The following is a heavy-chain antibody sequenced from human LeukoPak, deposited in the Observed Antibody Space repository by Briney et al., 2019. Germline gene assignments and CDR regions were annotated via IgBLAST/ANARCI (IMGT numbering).Heavy chain of an antibody. CDR1: GFNFTAYW. J-gene: IGHJ5*01. V-gene: IGHV5-51*01. D-gene: IGHD3-22*01. CDR2: SHPINSDT. CDR3: ARHQYYYDSSGNYGWFDS. Sequence: GESLKISCKGSGFNFTAYWIAWVRQMPGKGLEWMGISHPINSDTKYSPSFQGQVTISADKSSSTAYLQWNSLKASDTAMYYCARHQYYYDSSGNYGWFDSWGQGTLVTVSS.